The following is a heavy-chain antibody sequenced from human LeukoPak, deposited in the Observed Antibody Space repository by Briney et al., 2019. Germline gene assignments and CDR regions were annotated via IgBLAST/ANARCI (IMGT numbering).Heavy chain of an antibody. CDR2: ITRSSTTI. Sequence: GGSLRLSCAASGFNFSIYSMNWVRQAPGKGLEWVSYITRSSTTIYYADSVKGRFTISRDNAKNSLFLQMDSLRAEDTALYYCARDLGVGMALIGEPFHHWGQGTLVTVSS. CDR1: GFNFSIYS. V-gene: IGHV3-48*04. J-gene: IGHJ4*02. CDR3: ARDLGVGMALIGEPFHH. D-gene: IGHD3-10*01.